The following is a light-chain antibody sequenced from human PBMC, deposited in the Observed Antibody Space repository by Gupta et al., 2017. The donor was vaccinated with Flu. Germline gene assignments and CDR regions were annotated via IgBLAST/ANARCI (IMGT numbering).Light chain of an antibody. CDR2: AAS. CDR3: QQTYDRKT. V-gene: IGKV1-39*01. J-gene: IGKJ1*01. CDR1: QSISNY. Sequence: DIQMTQSPSSLSASVGDRVTITCRASQSISNYLNWYQQKPGKAPKLLIYAASSLQSEAPSRFSGSGSGTDFTLTISSLQPEDFATYHCQQTYDRKTFGQGTKVEIK.